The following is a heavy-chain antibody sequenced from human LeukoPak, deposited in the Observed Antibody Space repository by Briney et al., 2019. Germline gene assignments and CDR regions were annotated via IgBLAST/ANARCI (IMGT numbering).Heavy chain of an antibody. D-gene: IGHD1-26*01. Sequence: ASVKVSCKASGYTFTSYDINWVPQATGQGLEWMGWMNPNSGNTGYAQKFQGRVTMTRNTSISTAYMELSSLRSEDTAVYHCASTPGEVGATSDFDYWGQGTLVTVSS. CDR2: MNPNSGNT. CDR1: GYTFTSYD. CDR3: ASTPGEVGATSDFDY. J-gene: IGHJ4*02. V-gene: IGHV1-8*01.